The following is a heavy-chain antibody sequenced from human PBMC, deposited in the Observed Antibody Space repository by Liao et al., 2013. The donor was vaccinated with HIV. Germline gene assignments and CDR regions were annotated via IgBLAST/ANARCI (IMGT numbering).Heavy chain of an antibody. V-gene: IGHV4-4*07. CDR2: IYTTGIT. CDR1: GSSISSYY. Sequence: QVQLRESGPGLVKPSETLSLTCTVSGSSISSYYWTWIRQPAGKGLEWIGLIYTTGITNYNPSLKSRVTMSVDTSKNQFSLKMTSVTAADTAVYYCARDGYCGGDCYGAFDIWGQGTMVTVSS. CDR3: ARDGYCGGDCYGAFDI. D-gene: IGHD2-21*01. J-gene: IGHJ3*02.